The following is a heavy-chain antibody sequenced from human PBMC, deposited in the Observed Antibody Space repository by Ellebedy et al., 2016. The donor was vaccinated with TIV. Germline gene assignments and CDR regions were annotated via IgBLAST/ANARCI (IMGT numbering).Heavy chain of an antibody. V-gene: IGHV5-51*01. D-gene: IGHD5-18*01. CDR1: GYSFTNYW. CDR2: IYPGDSDT. Sequence: GESLKLSXKGSGYSFTNYWIGWVRQMPGKGLEWMGIIYPGDSDTTYSPPFQGQVTISADKSITTAYLQWSSLKASDTAMYYCARHRYSYGRDGHFDYWGQGTLVTVSS. CDR3: ARHRYSYGRDGHFDY. J-gene: IGHJ4*02.